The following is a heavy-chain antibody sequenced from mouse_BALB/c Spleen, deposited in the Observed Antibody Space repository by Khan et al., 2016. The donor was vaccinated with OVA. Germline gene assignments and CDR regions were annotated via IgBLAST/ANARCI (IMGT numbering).Heavy chain of an antibody. CDR2: IDPFNGDT. J-gene: IGHJ3*01. Sequence: EVQLQESGPELMKPGASVKISCKASGYSFSTYYIHWVTRSHGKTLEWIGYIDPFNGDTTYNQKFKGKATLTVDKSSSTAYMHLTSLTSEDSAVYYCARHRSTSWFAYWGQGTLVTVSA. CDR1: GYSFSTYY. V-gene: IGHV1S135*01. CDR3: ARHRSTSWFAY. D-gene: IGHD1-1*01.